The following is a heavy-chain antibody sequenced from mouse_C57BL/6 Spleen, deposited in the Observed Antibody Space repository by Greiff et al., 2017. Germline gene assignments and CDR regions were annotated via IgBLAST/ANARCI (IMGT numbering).Heavy chain of an antibody. CDR2: ISSGGDYI. CDR1: GYTFTSYA. V-gene: IGHV5-9-1*02. J-gene: IGHJ2*01. D-gene: IGHD2-2*01. Sequence: EVQLVESGAGLVKPGGSLKLSCAASGYTFTSYAMPWVRQTPEKRLEWVAYISSGGDYIYYADTVKGRVTITRDNAWSTLCPQMSKLKSEDTAKYYCTRDLGDDGGYFDYWGQGTTLTVSS. CDR3: TRDLGDDGGYFDY.